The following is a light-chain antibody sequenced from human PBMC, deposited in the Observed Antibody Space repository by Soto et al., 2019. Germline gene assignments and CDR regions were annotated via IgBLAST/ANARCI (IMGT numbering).Light chain of an antibody. V-gene: IGKV3D-15*01. CDR2: GAS. Sequence: EIVMTQSPATLSVSPGERATLSCRASQSVSSSYLAWYQQKPGQAPRLLIYGASSRATGIPDRFSGSGSGTEFTLTISSLQSEDFAVYYCQQYNNWPPIFGGGTKVEIK. CDR3: QQYNNWPPI. J-gene: IGKJ4*01. CDR1: QSVSSSY.